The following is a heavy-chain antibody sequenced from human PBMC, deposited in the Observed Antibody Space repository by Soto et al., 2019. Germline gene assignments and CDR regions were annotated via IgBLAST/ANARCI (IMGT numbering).Heavy chain of an antibody. J-gene: IGHJ5*02. D-gene: IGHD4-17*01. CDR2: IGVGGDT. V-gene: IGHV3-13*01. CDR3: ARYFGDYSGNWFDP. CDR1: GFIFSNYD. Sequence: EVQLVESGGGLVQPGGSLRLSCAVSGFIFSNYDMHWVRQVTGKGLEWVSSIGVGGDTYYAGSVKGRFTISRENAKNSFYLQMNSLRAEDTAVYYCARYFGDYSGNWFDPWGQGTLVTVSS.